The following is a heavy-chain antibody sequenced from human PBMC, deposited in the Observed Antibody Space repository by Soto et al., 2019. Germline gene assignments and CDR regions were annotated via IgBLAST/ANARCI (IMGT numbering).Heavy chain of an antibody. CDR2: ISSSGSTI. D-gene: IGHD2-15*01. CDR1: GFTFSSYE. V-gene: IGHV3-48*03. J-gene: IGHJ5*02. CDR3: ARGGPRIRFDT. Sequence: GGSLRLSCAASGFTFSSYEMNWVRQAPGKGLEWVSYISSSGSTIYYADSVKGRFTISRDNAKNSLYLQMNSLRAEDTAVYYSARGGPRIRFDTWGQATMVTVSP.